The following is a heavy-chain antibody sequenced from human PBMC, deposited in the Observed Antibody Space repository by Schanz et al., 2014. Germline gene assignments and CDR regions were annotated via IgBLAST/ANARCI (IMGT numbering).Heavy chain of an antibody. CDR3: ASGVHVSSLQKGLQF. CDR1: GFDFNSYS. CDR2: IATSSSTR. V-gene: IGHV3-48*01. D-gene: IGHD3-10*01. J-gene: IGHJ1*01. Sequence: VQLVESGGGVVQFGRSLRLSCVASGFDFNSYSMNWVRQVPGKGLEWLSYIATSSSTRHYADSVKGRVTISRDNAKNSVSLQMRRLRVEDTAVYYCASGVHVSSLQKGLQFWGRGTLVIVSS.